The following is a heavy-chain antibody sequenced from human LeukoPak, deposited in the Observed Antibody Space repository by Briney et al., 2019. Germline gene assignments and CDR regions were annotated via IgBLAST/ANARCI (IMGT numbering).Heavy chain of an antibody. V-gene: IGHV3-21*01. D-gene: IGHD2-21*02. CDR1: GFTFSSYS. J-gene: IGHJ4*02. Sequence: WGSLRLSCAASGFTFSSYSMNWVRQAPGKGLEWVSSISSSSSYIYYADSVKGRFTISRDNAKNSLYLQMNSLRAEDTAVYYCARAYCGGDCSGVDYWGQGTLVTVSS. CDR2: ISSSSSYI. CDR3: ARAYCGGDCSGVDY.